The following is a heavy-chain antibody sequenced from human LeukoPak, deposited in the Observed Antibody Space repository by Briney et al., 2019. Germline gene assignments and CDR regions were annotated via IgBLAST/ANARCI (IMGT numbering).Heavy chain of an antibody. J-gene: IGHJ1*01. D-gene: IGHD3-22*01. CDR3: TTDRYYDNSELQFQH. Sequence: NPGGSLRLSWAASGFTLNNAWMSWVRQAPGKGLEWLGRIKRETDGGTIDYAAPVKGRFTISRDDSRNTLYLQMDSLKIEDTAVYYCTTDRYYDNSELQFQHWGQGTLVTVSS. V-gene: IGHV3-15*01. CDR1: GFTLNNAW. CDR2: IKRETDGGTI.